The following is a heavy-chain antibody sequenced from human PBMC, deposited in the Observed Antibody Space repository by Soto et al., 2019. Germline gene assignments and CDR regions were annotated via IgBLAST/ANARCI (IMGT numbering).Heavy chain of an antibody. CDR2: IYPGDSDT. J-gene: IGHJ6*02. V-gene: IGHV5-51*01. CDR1: GYSFTSYW. CDR3: ARHGEAVAGYYYYGMDV. Sequence: GESLKISCKGSGYSFTSYWIGWVRQMPGKGLEGMGIIYPGDSDTRYSPSCQGQVTLSAAKSTSTAYLQWTRMKASDTAMYYCARHGEAVAGYYYYGMDVWGQGTTVTVSS. D-gene: IGHD6-19*01.